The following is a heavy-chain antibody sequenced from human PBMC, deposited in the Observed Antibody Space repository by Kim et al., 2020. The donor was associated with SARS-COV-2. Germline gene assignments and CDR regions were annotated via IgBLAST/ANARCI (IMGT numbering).Heavy chain of an antibody. D-gene: IGHD6-13*01. Sequence: YNDYAVAVRSRITIHADPSKNQFSLQLNSVTPEDTALYYCARSISSCFDYWGQGALVTVSS. V-gene: IGHV6-1*01. CDR2: YN. CDR3: ARSISSCFDY. J-gene: IGHJ4*02.